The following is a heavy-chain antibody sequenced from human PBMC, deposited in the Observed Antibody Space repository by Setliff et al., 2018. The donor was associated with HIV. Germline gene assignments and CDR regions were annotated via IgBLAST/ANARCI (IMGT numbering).Heavy chain of an antibody. J-gene: IGHJ4*02. D-gene: IGHD3-3*01. CDR1: GFPFSSYS. Sequence: PGGSLRLSCAASGFPFSSYSMNWFRQAPGKGLEWVSYISGSSGSIYHADSVKGRFTVSRDNAKNSLYMQMNHLRVEDAAVYYCAGDASPDSESGYFGSWGQGTLVTVSS. CDR2: ISGSSGSI. CDR3: AGDASPDSESGYFGS. V-gene: IGHV3-48*01.